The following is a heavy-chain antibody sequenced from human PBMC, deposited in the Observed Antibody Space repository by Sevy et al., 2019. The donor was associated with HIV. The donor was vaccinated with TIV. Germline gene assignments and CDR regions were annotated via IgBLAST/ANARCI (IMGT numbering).Heavy chain of an antibody. D-gene: IGHD5-12*01. CDR1: GFTFSSYA. CDR3: ARDKELGDGYNYWFDP. Sequence: GGSLRLSCAASGFTFSSYAMHWVRQAPGKGLEWVAVISYDGSNKYYADSVKGRFTISRDNSKNTLYLQMNSLRGEDTAVYYCARDKELGDGYNYWFDPWGQGTLVTVSS. J-gene: IGHJ5*02. V-gene: IGHV3-30-3*01. CDR2: ISYDGSNK.